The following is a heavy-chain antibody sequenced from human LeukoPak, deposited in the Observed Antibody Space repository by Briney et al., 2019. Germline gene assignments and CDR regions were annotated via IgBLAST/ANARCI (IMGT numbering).Heavy chain of an antibody. CDR1: GFTVSSTY. CDR3: ARVRVPAEGNWFDP. Sequence: PGESLRLSCAVSGFTVSSTYINWVRQAPGKGLEWVSVIYSGGSIYYGESVKGRFTISRDNSNNTVYLQMNSLRGEDMAVYYCARVRVPAEGNWFDPWGQGILVTVSS. J-gene: IGHJ5*02. V-gene: IGHV3-66*01. D-gene: IGHD2-2*01. CDR2: IYSGGSI.